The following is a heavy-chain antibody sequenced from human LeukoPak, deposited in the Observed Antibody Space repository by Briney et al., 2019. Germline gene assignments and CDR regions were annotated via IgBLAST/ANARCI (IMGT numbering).Heavy chain of an antibody. V-gene: IGHV1-2*02. CDR2: INPNSGDT. CDR1: GYTFTDYY. Sequence: ASVKVSCKASGYTFTDYYIHWVRQAPGQGLEWMGWINPNSGDTDYAQKFQGRVTMTRDTPISTAYMELSSLRSDDTAIYYCARDMDTGPDLFDYWGQGTLVTVSS. CDR3: ARDMDTGPDLFDY. J-gene: IGHJ4*02. D-gene: IGHD5-18*01.